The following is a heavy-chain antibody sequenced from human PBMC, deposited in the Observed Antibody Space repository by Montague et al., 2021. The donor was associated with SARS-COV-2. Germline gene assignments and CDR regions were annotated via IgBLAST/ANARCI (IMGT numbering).Heavy chain of an antibody. D-gene: IGHD3-10*01. CDR2: TYYRSKWYS. V-gene: IGHV6-1*01. J-gene: IGHJ4*02. Sequence: CAISGDSVSSNSAAWNWIRQSLSRGLEWLGRTYYRSKWYSDYAISVKGRISIDPDTSKNQFFLQLRSVTPEDTGIYYCSRGRGEDHTVIDDWGQGTLVTVSS. CDR1: GDSVSSNSAA. CDR3: SRGRGEDHTVIDD.